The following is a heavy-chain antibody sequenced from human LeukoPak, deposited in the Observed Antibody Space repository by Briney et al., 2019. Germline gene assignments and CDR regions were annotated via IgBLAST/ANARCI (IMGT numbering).Heavy chain of an antibody. Sequence: GRSLRLSCAASGFTFSSYAMHWVRQAPGKGLEWVAVISYDGSNKYYADSVKGRFTISRDNSKNTLYLQMNSLRAEDTAVYYCARDTTGNYYYYYGMDVWGQGTTVTVSS. CDR1: GFTFSSYA. J-gene: IGHJ6*02. CDR2: ISYDGSNK. V-gene: IGHV3-30-3*01. CDR3: ARDTTGNYYYYYGMDV. D-gene: IGHD4-11*01.